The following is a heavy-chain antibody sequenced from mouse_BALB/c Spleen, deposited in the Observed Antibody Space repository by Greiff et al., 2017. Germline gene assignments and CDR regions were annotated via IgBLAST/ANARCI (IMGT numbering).Heavy chain of an antibody. Sequence: VQLVESGAELVRPGSSVKISCKASGYAFSSYWMNWVKQRPGQGLEWIGQIYPGDGDTNYNGKFKGKATLTADKSSSTAYMQLSSLTSEDSAVYFCAREGYGSPLDYWGQGTTLTVSS. CDR3: AREGYGSPLDY. J-gene: IGHJ2*01. CDR2: IYPGDGDT. CDR1: GYAFSSYW. V-gene: IGHV1-80*01. D-gene: IGHD1-1*01.